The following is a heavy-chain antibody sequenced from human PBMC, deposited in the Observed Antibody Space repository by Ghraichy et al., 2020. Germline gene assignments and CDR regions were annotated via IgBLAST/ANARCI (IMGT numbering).Heavy chain of an antibody. Sequence: SETLSLTCTVSGGSISSYYWSWIRQPPGKGLEWIGYIYYSGSTNYNPSLKSRVTISVDTSKNQFSLKLSSVTAADTAVYYCARHFPIKFGDPEVMPFDYWGQGTLVTVSS. J-gene: IGHJ4*02. D-gene: IGHD3-10*01. V-gene: IGHV4-59*08. CDR1: GGSISSYY. CDR3: ARHFPIKFGDPEVMPFDY. CDR2: IYYSGST.